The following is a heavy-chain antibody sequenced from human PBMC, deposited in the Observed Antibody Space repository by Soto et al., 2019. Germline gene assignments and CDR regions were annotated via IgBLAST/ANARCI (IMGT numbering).Heavy chain of an antibody. CDR2: INHSGST. CDR1: GGSFSGYY. D-gene: IGHD6-19*01. J-gene: IGHJ1*01. Sequence: TSETLSLTCAVYGGSFSGYYWSWIRQPPGKGLEWIGEINHSGSTNYNPSLKSRVTISVDTSKNQFSLKLSSVTAADTAVYYCARAQWLGYFQHWGQGTLVTVSS. CDR3: ARAQWLGYFQH. V-gene: IGHV4-34*01.